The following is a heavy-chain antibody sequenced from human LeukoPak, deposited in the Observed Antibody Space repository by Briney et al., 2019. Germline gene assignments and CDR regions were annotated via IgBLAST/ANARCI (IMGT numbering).Heavy chain of an antibody. CDR2: INHSGST. D-gene: IGHD5-24*01. Sequence: SETLSLTCAVYGGSFSGYYWSWIRQPPGKGLEWIGEINHSGSTNYNPSLKSRVTISVDTSKNQFSLKLSSVTAADTAVYYCARHMGRDGYNAWGQGTLVTVSS. CDR3: ARHMGRDGYNA. J-gene: IGHJ4*02. CDR1: GGSFSGYY. V-gene: IGHV4-34*01.